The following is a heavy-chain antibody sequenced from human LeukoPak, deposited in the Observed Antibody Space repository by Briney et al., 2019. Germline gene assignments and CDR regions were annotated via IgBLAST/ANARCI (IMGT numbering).Heavy chain of an antibody. CDR2: ISAYNGNT. D-gene: IGHD3-3*01. CDR1: GYTFTSYG. CDR3: ARAGLAYDFWSGYFGPPDFDC. Sequence: ASVKVSCKASGYTFTSYGISWVRQAPGQGLEWMGWISAYNGNTNYAQKLQGRVTMTTDTSTSTAYMELRSLRSDDTAVYYCARAGLAYDFWSGYFGPPDFDCWGQGTLVTVSS. V-gene: IGHV1-18*01. J-gene: IGHJ4*02.